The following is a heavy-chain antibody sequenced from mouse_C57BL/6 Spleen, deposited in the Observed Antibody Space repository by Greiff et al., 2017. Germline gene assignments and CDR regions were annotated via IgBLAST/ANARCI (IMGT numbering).Heavy chain of an antibody. CDR2: IDPETGGT. CDR1: GYTFTDYE. V-gene: IGHV1-15*01. Sequence: QVQLQQSGAELVRPGASVTLSCKASGYTFTDYEMHWVKQTPVHGLEWIGAIDPETGGTAYNQKFKGKAILTADKSSSTAYMELRSLTSEDSAVYYCTNLLLRWGFAYWGQGTLVTVSA. CDR3: TNLLLRWGFAY. D-gene: IGHD1-1*01. J-gene: IGHJ3*01.